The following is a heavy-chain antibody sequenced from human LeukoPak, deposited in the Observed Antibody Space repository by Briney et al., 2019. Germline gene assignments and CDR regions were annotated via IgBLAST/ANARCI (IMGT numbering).Heavy chain of an antibody. Sequence: SVKVSCKASGYTFTSYYMHWVRQAPGQGLEWMGGIIPIFGTANYAQKFQGRVTITADESTSTAYMELSSLRSEDTAVYYCARGRSTYYYGSGTPPGPFDYWGQGTLVTVSS. CDR2: IIPIFGTA. D-gene: IGHD3-10*01. CDR1: GYTFTSYY. J-gene: IGHJ4*02. V-gene: IGHV1-69*13. CDR3: ARGRSTYYYGSGTPPGPFDY.